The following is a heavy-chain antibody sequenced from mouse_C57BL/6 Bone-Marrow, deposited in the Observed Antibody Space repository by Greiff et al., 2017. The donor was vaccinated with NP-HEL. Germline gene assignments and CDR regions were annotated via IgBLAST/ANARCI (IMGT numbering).Heavy chain of an antibody. CDR1: GYSITSGYY. CDR2: ISYDGSN. J-gene: IGHJ4*01. V-gene: IGHV3-6*01. CDR3: ARGEGYSKREYYYAMDY. Sequence: VQLQQSGPGLVKPSQSLSLTCSVTGYSITSGYYWNWIRQFPGNKLEWMGYISYDGSNNYNPSLKNRISITRDTSKNQFFLKLNSVTTEDTATYYCARGEGYSKREYYYAMDYWGQGTSVTVSS. D-gene: IGHD2-5*01.